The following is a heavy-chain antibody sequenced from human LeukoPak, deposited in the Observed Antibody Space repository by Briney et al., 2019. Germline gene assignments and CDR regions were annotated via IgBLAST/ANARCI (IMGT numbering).Heavy chain of an antibody. V-gene: IGHV1-18*01. J-gene: IGHJ4*02. Sequence: ASVKVSCKASGYTFTSYGISWVRQAPGQGLEWMGWISAYNGNTNYAQKLQGRVTMTTDTSTSTAYMELRRLRYEERAGDYCADYCSRCICHSDYWGQGTLVTVSS. D-gene: IGHD2-15*01. CDR1: GYTFTSYG. CDR2: ISAYNGNT. CDR3: ADYCSRCICHSDY.